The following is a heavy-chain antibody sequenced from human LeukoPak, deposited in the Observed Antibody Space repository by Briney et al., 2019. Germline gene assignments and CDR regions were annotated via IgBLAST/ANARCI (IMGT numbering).Heavy chain of an antibody. V-gene: IGHV3-21*01. J-gene: IGHJ4*02. CDR2: ISSSSSYI. CDR3: ARSPFYYGSGSYSGFDY. CDR1: GFTFSSYS. D-gene: IGHD3-10*01. Sequence: GGSLRLSCAASGFTFSSYSMNWVRQAPGKGLEWVSSISSSSSYIYYADSVKGRFTISRDNAKNSLYLQMNSLRAEDTAVYYCARSPFYYGSGSYSGFDYWGQGTLVTVSS.